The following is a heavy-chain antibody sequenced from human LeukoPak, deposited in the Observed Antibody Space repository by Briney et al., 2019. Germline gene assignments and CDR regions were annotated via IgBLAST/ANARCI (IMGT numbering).Heavy chain of an antibody. J-gene: IGHJ4*02. V-gene: IGHV1-2*02. D-gene: IGHD2-21*02. CDR2: INPNSGGT. CDR1: GYTFTDYY. Sequence: ASVKVSCKASGYTFTDYYMHWVRQAPGQGPEWMGWINPNSGGTNYAQQFQGRVAMTRDTSISTAYMELSSLRSDDTAVYYCATRLVPCGGDCYRDFDYWGQGTLVTVSS. CDR3: ATRLVPCGGDCYRDFDY.